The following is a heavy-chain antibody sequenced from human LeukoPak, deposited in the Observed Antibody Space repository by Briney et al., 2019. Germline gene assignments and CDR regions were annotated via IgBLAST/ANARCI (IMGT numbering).Heavy chain of an antibody. D-gene: IGHD6-19*01. J-gene: IGHJ3*02. CDR3: ARDLGEAVALGAFDI. V-gene: IGHV1-18*01. CDR2: ISAYNGNT. Sequence: ASVKVSCKASGCTFTSYGISWVRQAPGQGLEWMGWISAYNGNTNYAQKLQGRVTMTTDTSTSTAYMELRSLRSDDTAVYYCARDLGEAVALGAFDIWGQGTMVTVSS. CDR1: GCTFTSYG.